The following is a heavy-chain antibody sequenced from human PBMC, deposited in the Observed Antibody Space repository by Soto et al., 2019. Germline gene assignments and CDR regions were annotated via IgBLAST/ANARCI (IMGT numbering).Heavy chain of an antibody. J-gene: IGHJ4*02. CDR1: GCSFSDHY. CDR2: SRNKAKSYTT. D-gene: IGHD3-3*02. Sequence: EVQLVESGGGLVQPGGSLRLSCAAAGCSFSDHYMDWVRQTPGKGLEWVGRSRNKAKSYTTDYAASVKGRFTVSRDDSDNSFYLQMNSLKTEDTAVYYCTRASTVAIYYWGQGTLVTDS. CDR3: TRASTVAIYY. V-gene: IGHV3-72*01.